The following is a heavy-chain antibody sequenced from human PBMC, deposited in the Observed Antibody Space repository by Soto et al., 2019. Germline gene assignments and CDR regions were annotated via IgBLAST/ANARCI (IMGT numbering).Heavy chain of an antibody. J-gene: IGHJ6*02. V-gene: IGHV1-69*02. CDR1: GGTFSRYT. CDR2: IIPILDIP. Sequence: QVQLVQSGAEVKKPGSSVKVSCKASGGTFSRYTFTWVRQAPGQGLEWMGRIIPILDIPNYAQNFQGRVTITPDKSTSTAYMELGSLTSAATAVYYCASHFTGVLVLGASPPGGDNYGWDVWGQGTTVTVSS. D-gene: IGHD2-15*01. CDR3: ASHFTGVLVLGASPPGGDNYGWDV.